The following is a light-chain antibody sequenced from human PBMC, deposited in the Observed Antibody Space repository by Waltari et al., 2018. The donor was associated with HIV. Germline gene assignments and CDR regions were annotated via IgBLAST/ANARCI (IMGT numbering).Light chain of an antibody. Sequence: QSALTQPASVSGSPGQSITISSTGTSTDVGSYSLVSWYQQHPGKAPKLMIYEVSKRPSGVSNRFSGSKSGNTASLTISGLQAEDEADYYCCSYAGSSTFVVFGGGTKLTVL. V-gene: IGLV2-23*02. CDR1: STDVGSYSL. CDR2: EVS. J-gene: IGLJ2*01. CDR3: CSYAGSSTFVV.